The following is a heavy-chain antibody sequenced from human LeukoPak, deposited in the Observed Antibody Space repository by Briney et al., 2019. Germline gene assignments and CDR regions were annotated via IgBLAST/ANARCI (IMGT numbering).Heavy chain of an antibody. J-gene: IGHJ4*02. CDR3: ARGYSSGWYYY. V-gene: IGHV4-34*01. CDR2: INHSGST. Sequence: SETLSLTCAVYGGSFSGYYWSWIRQPPGKGLEWIGEINHSGSTNYNPSLKSRVTISVDTSKNQFSLKLSSVTAADTAVYYCARGYSSGWYYYWGQGTLATVSS. D-gene: IGHD6-19*01. CDR1: GGSFSGYY.